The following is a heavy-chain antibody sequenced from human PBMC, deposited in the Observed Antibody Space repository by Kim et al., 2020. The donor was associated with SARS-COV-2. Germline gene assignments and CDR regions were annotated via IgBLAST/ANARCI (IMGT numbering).Heavy chain of an antibody. J-gene: IGHJ1*01. Sequence: SETLSLTCTVSDDAMTSYYWSWIRQPPGKGLEWIGYVFHTGTTTYNPSLKSRVTISLGTTKKQISLKLTSVTAADMAIYYCATGGSFFQAWGLGTLVTVSS. CDR2: VFHTGTT. D-gene: IGHD2-15*01. CDR1: DDAMTSYY. V-gene: IGHV4-59*01. CDR3: ATGGSFFQA.